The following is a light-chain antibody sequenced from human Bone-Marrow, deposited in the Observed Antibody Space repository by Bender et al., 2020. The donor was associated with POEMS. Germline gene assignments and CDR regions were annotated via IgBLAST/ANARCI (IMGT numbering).Light chain of an antibody. J-gene: IGLJ3*02. CDR2: DVT. CDR3: SSYTSSTTRV. V-gene: IGLV2-14*02. CDR1: SSDVGKYNL. Sequence: QSALTQPASVSGSPGQSITISCTGTSSDVGKYNLVSWYQQHPGKAPRLIIYDVTTRPSGVSYRFSGSKSDNTASLKISGLQAEDEADYYCSSYTSSTTRVFGGGTKLTVL.